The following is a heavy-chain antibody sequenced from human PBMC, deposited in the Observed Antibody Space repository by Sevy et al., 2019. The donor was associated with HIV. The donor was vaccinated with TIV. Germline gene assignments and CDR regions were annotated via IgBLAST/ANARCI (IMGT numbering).Heavy chain of an antibody. CDR3: ARAGGYCSSTSCLLYYYGMDV. D-gene: IGHD2-2*01. CDR2: MNPNSGNT. Sequence: ASVKVSCKASGYTFTSYYMHWVRQAPGQGLEWMGWMNPNSGNTGYAQKFQGRVTMTRNTSISTAYMELSSLRSEDTAVYYCARAGGYCSSTSCLLYYYGMDVWGQGTTVTVSS. V-gene: IGHV1-8*02. J-gene: IGHJ6*02. CDR1: GYTFTSYY.